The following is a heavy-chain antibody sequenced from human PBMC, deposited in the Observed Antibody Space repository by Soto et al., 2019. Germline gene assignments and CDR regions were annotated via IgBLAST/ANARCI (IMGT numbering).Heavy chain of an antibody. Sequence: KPPETLSLTCSVYGGSFSCYYWSWIRQPPGKGLEWIGEINHSGSTNYNPSLKSRVTISVDTSKNQFSLKLSSVTAADTAVYYCARGXGRYDYVWGSHRLGFYFDYWGQGTLVTVYS. J-gene: IGHJ4*02. V-gene: IGHV4-34*01. CDR3: ARGXGRYDYVWGSHRLGFYFDY. CDR1: GGSFSCYY. D-gene: IGHD3-16*02. CDR2: INHSGST.